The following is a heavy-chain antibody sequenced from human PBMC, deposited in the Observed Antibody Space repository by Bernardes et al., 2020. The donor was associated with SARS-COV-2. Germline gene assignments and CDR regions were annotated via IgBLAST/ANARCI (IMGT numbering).Heavy chain of an antibody. CDR2: IGSRGSAI. D-gene: IGHD2-15*01. V-gene: IGHV3-48*03. J-gene: IGHJ4*02. CDR1: RLTFSDSD. Sequence: GGYLRLYCTSSRLTFSDSDMNSIRQGTGKGLEWVSFIGSRGSAIYYTDSVKGRFTISRDNARNSVYLQMNSLRAEDTAVYYCARDVLIRYWGQGTLVTVAS. CDR3: ARDVLIRY.